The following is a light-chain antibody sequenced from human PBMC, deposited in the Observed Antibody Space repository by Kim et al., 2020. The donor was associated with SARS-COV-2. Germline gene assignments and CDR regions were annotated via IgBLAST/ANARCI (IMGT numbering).Light chain of an antibody. Sequence: VALGQTARMTCQGNILRSYYASWYQQKPGQAPVLVIYGKNNRPSGIPDRFSGSSSGNTASLTITGAQAEDEADYYCNSRDSSGTPVFGGGTQLTVL. CDR2: GKN. CDR1: ILRSYY. V-gene: IGLV3-19*01. CDR3: NSRDSSGTPV. J-gene: IGLJ3*02.